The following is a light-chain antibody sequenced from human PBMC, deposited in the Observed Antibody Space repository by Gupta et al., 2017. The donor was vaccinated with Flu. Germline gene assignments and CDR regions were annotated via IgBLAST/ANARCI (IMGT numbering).Light chain of an antibody. J-gene: IGLJ3*02. CDR3: SSFTTSNTWV. CDR2: EVS. CDR1: SCDIGTYNF. Sequence: QSALAQPASVSGSPGQSLTISCTGSSCDIGTYNFVSWYRQYPGNAPKLMICEVSDRPSGVSSRFSGSKFGNTASLTISGLQAEDEADYYCSSFTTSNTWVFGGGTKLTVL. V-gene: IGLV2-14*01.